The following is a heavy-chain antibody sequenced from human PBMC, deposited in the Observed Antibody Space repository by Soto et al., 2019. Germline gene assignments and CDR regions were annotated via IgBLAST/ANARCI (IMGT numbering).Heavy chain of an antibody. CDR2: ISWNSGSI. Sequence: LRLSCAASGFTFDDYAMHWVRQAPGKGLEWVSGISWNSGSIGYADSVKGRFTISRDNAKNSLYLQMNSLRAEDTAVYYCAREGFRAVMSYYGMDVWGQGTTVTVSS. J-gene: IGHJ6*02. V-gene: IGHV3-9*01. CDR1: GFTFDDYA. D-gene: IGHD3-16*01. CDR3: AREGFRAVMSYYGMDV.